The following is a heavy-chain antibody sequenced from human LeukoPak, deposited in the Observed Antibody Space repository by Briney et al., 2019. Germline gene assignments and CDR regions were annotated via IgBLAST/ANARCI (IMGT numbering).Heavy chain of an antibody. CDR3: ARVALRCLLN. Sequence: GGSLRLSCAASGFTFSTYSMNWVRQAPGKGLEWVSSITSSSSAINYADSVKGRFTISRDNARDSLYLHMNSLRAEDTGVYYCARVALRCLLNWGQGTLVTVSS. D-gene: IGHD2-15*01. J-gene: IGHJ4*02. CDR2: ITSSSSAI. CDR1: GFTFSTYS. V-gene: IGHV3-48*01.